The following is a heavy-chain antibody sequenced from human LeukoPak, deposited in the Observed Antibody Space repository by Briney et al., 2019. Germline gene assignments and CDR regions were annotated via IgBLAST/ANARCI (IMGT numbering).Heavy chain of an antibody. CDR2: ISWNSGSI. D-gene: IGHD6-19*01. CDR3: TKGPSGIAVAGSPKYFQH. Sequence: GGSLRLSCAASGFTFDDYAMHWVRQAPGKGLEWVSGISWNSGSIDYADSVKGRFTISRDNAKNSLYLQMNSLRAEDTALYYCTKGPSGIAVAGSPKYFQHGGQGTLVTVSS. V-gene: IGHV3-9*01. J-gene: IGHJ1*01. CDR1: GFTFDDYA.